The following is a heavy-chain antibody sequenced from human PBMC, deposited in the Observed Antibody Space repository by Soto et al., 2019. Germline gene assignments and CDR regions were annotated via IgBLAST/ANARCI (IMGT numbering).Heavy chain of an antibody. D-gene: IGHD3-22*01. CDR2: MNPNSGNT. V-gene: IGHV1-8*01. CDR1: GYTFTSYD. CDR3: ARGLNYCDSSGYDH. J-gene: IGHJ4*02. Sequence: QVQLVQSGAEAKKPGASVKVSCKPSGYTFTSYDINWVRQATGQGLEWLGWMNPNSGNTGYAQKFRGRITMTSDSSISTAYMELSSLTSEDTAVYYCARGLNYCDSSGYDHWGQGTLVTVSS.